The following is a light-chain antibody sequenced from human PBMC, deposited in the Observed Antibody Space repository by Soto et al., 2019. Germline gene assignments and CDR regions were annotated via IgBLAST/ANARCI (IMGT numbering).Light chain of an antibody. CDR2: GEY. J-gene: IGKJ1*01. CDR1: QSVSSN. Sequence: EIVMTQSPATLSVSPGERATLSCRASQSVSSNLAWYQQKHGQAHSIIIYGEYTRATGITDRFSGSGSGTEFTLTIRSMQSEEFAVYYCQKYNNWHQTCGQGNKLAIK. V-gene: IGKV3-15*01. CDR3: QKYNNWHQT.